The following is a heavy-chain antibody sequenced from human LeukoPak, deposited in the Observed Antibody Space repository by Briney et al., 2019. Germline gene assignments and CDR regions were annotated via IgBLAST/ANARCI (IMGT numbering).Heavy chain of an antibody. J-gene: IGHJ4*02. CDR3: ARGGVGCFDY. D-gene: IGHD6-19*01. V-gene: IGHV3-74*01. CDR2: INSDGSSA. Sequence: GGSLRLSCAASGFTFSDYWIHWVRQAPGKGLAWVSHINSDGSSATYADSVKGRFTISRDNAKNTVYLQMNSLRAEDTAVYFCARGGVGCFDYWGQGALVTVSS. CDR1: GFTFSDYW.